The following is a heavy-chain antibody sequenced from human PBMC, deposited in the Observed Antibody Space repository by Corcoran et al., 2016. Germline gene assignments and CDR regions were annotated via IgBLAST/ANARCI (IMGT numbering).Heavy chain of an antibody. CDR3: ARRPYGDYEAGFDY. V-gene: IGHV4-34*01. CDR2: INHSGST. Sequence: QVQLQQWGAGLLKPSETLSLTCAVYGGSFSGYYWSWIRQPPGKGMEWIGEINHSGSTNYNPSLKSRVTISVDTSKNQFYLKLCSVTAADTAVYYCARRPYGDYEAGFDYWGQGTLVTVSS. J-gene: IGHJ4*02. CDR1: GGSFSGYY. D-gene: IGHD4-17*01.